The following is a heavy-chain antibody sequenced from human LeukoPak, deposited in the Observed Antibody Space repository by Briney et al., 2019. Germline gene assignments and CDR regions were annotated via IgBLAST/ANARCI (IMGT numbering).Heavy chain of an antibody. Sequence: ASVKVSCKASGGTFSSYAISWVRQAPGQGREWMGGIIPIFGTANYAQKFQGRVTITADESTSTAYMELSSLRSEDTAVYYCARKGIAVPDFDYWGQGTLVTVSS. V-gene: IGHV1-69*13. CDR2: IIPIFGTA. J-gene: IGHJ4*02. D-gene: IGHD6-19*01. CDR1: GGTFSSYA. CDR3: ARKGIAVPDFDY.